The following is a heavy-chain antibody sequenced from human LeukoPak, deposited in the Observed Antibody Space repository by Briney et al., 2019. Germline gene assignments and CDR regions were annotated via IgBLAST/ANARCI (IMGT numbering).Heavy chain of an antibody. J-gene: IGHJ4*02. CDR1: GGSISSGDSY. CDR2: IYYRGST. D-gene: IGHD3-22*01. CDR3: ARGVRRSGYYDY. V-gene: IGHV4-30-4*01. Sequence: PSQTLSLTCTVSGGSISSGDSYWRWVRQPPGKGLEWIGYIYYRGSTSYNPSLKSRVTMSVDTSKSQFSLNLNSVTAADTAVYYCARGVRRSGYYDYWGQGALVAVSS.